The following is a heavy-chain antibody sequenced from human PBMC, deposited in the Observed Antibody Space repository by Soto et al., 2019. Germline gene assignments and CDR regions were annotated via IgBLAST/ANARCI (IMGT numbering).Heavy chain of an antibody. CDR3: AKGDFDILTGLDY. CDR1: GFTFSNYG. CDR2: ISWNSVSI. D-gene: IGHD3-9*01. Sequence: PGGSLRLSCAASGFTFSNYGMHWVRQAPGKGLEWVAGISWNSVSIGYADSVKGRFTISRDDAKNSLYLQMNSLRTEDTALYYCAKGDFDILTGLDYWGRGTLVTVSS. J-gene: IGHJ4*02. V-gene: IGHV3-9*01.